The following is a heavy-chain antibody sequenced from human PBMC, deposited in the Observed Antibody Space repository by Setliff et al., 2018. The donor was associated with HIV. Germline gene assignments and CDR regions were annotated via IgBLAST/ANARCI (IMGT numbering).Heavy chain of an antibody. CDR2: IKSKTDGGTT. J-gene: IGHJ4*02. Sequence: GGSLRLSCAASGFTFSNAWMSWVRQAPGKGLEWVGRIKSKTDGGTTDYAAPVKGRFSISRDDSKSMLYLQMNSLETEDTAVYYCTTDLIIRGVIIDGALRWGQGTLVTVSS. D-gene: IGHD3-10*01. CDR3: TTDLIIRGVIIDGALR. V-gene: IGHV3-15*01. CDR1: GFTFSNAW.